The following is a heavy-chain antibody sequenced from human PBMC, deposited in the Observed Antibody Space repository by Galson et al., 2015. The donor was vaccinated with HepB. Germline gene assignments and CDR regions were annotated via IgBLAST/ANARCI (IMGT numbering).Heavy chain of an antibody. CDR3: AVGIAARSYYYYGMDV. Sequence: QSGAEVKKPGESLKISCKGSGYSFTSYWISWVRQMPGKGLEWMGRIDPSDSYTNYSPSFQGHVTISADKSISTAYLQWSSLKASDTAMYYCAVGIAARSYYYYGMDVWGQGTTVTVSS. CDR1: GYSFTSYW. V-gene: IGHV5-10-1*01. D-gene: IGHD6-6*01. CDR2: IDPSDSYT. J-gene: IGHJ6*02.